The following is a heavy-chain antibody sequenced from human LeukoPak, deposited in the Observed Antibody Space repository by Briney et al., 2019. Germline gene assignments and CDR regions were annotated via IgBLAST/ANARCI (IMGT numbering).Heavy chain of an antibody. J-gene: IGHJ4*02. V-gene: IGHV3-23*01. CDR1: GFTFSSYA. CDR2: ISGSGGTT. D-gene: IGHD5-12*01. CDR3: AKGVSGYDLSLSY. Sequence: GGSLRLSCAASGFTFSSYAMSWVRQAPGKGLEWVSAISGSGGTTYYADSVKGRFTISRANSKTPLYLQMNSLRAEDTAVYYCAKGVSGYDLSLSYWGQGTLVTASS.